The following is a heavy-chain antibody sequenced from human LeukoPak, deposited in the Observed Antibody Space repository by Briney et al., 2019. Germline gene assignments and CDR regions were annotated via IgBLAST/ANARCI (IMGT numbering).Heavy chain of an antibody. CDR3: ASPTAYYYDSSGFDI. D-gene: IGHD3-22*01. Sequence: SVKVSCKASGGTFSSYAISWVRQAPGQGLEWMGGIIPIFGTANYAQKFQGRVTITTDESTSTAYMELSSLRSEDTAVYYCASPTAYYYDSSGFDIWGQGTMVTVSS. CDR1: GGTFSSYA. CDR2: IIPIFGTA. J-gene: IGHJ3*02. V-gene: IGHV1-69*05.